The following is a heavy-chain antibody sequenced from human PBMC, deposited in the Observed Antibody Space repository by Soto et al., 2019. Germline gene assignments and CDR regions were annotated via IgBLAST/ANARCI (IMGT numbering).Heavy chain of an antibody. CDR3: AGGRTHYYDSSGYSYNDY. CDR1: GGTFSIYT. D-gene: IGHD3-22*01. CDR2: IIPILGIA. Sequence: EASVKVSCTASGGTFSIYTISWVRQAPGQGLEWMGRIIPILGIANYAQKFQGRVTITADKSTSTAYMELSSLRSEDTAVYYCAGGRTHYYDSSGYSYNDYWGQGTLVTVSS. J-gene: IGHJ4*02. V-gene: IGHV1-69*02.